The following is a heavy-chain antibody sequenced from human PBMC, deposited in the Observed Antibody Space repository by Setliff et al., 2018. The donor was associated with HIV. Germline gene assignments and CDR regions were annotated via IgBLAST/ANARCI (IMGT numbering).Heavy chain of an antibody. CDR2: ISSSSSYI. CDR3: AREVGGYDQGGYGMDV. CDR1: GFTFSGYS. Sequence: GGSLRLSCAASGFTFSGYSMHWVRQAPGKGLEWVSCISSSSSYIYYADSVKGRFTISRDNAKSTLYLQMNSLRAEDTAVYYCAREVGGYDQGGYGMDVWGQGTTVTVSS. J-gene: IGHJ6*02. V-gene: IGHV3-21*01. D-gene: IGHD5-12*01.